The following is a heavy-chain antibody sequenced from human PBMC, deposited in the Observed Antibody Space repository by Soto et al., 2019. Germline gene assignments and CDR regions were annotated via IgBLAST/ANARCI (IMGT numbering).Heavy chain of an antibody. CDR3: VKNSGWFNT. Sequence: GSLILSCAASGFTFGTTDMIWVLQAPGEGLEWVSTIDGSGGITYYADSVKGRFTISRDNSRNTVYLQMNSLRGDDTALYYCVKNSGWFNTWGQGAMVTVSS. CDR1: GFTFGTTD. D-gene: IGHD3-10*01. V-gene: IGHV3-23*01. CDR2: IDGSGGIT. J-gene: IGHJ5*02.